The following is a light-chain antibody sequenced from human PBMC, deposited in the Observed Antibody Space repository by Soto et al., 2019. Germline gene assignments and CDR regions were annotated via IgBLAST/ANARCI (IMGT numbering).Light chain of an antibody. J-gene: IGLJ1*01. Sequence: SYELTQPPSVPVAPGQTARISCEGDNIGSKSVYWHQQKPGQAPVLVVYDDRDRPSGIPARFSGSNSGNTATLTINRVEAGDEADYYCQVWDSTSAQYVFGTGTKVTVL. V-gene: IGLV3-21*02. CDR1: NIGSKS. CDR3: QVWDSTSAQYV. CDR2: DDR.